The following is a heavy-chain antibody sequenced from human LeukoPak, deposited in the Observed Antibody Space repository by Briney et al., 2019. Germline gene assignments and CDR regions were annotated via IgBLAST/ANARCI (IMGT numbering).Heavy chain of an antibody. CDR3: ARVVDYGDYRNGFLDC. D-gene: IGHD4-17*01. CDR2: IYPDDSDT. V-gene: IGHV5-51*01. CDR1: GYSFTSYW. J-gene: IGHJ4*02. Sequence: GESLKISCKGSGYSFTSYWIGWVRQMPGKGLEWVGIIYPDDSDTRYSPSFQDQVIISADKSISTAYLQWSSLKASDTAMYYCARVVDYGDYRNGFLDCWGQGTLVTVSS.